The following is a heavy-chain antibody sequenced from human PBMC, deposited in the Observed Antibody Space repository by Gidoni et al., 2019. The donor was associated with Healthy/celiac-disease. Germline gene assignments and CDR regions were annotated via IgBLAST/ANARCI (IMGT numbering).Heavy chain of an antibody. Sequence: GLEWIGEINHSGSTNYNPSLKSRVTISVDTSKNQFSLKLSSVTAADTAVYYCARGSPPAEMVRGPRAYFDYWGQGTLVTVSS. CDR2: INHSGST. D-gene: IGHD3-10*01. J-gene: IGHJ4*02. V-gene: IGHV4-34*01. CDR3: ARGSPPAEMVRGPRAYFDY.